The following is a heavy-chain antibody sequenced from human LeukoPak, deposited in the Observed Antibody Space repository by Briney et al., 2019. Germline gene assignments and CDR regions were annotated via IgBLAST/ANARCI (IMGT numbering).Heavy chain of an antibody. CDR1: GFTFSSYS. CDR2: ISSSSSTI. D-gene: IGHD1-26*01. V-gene: IGHV3-48*01. J-gene: IGHJ4*02. Sequence: GGSLRLSCAASGFTFSSYSMNWVRQAPGKGLEWVSYISSSSSTIYYADSVKGRFTISRDNSKNTLYLQMNSLRAEDTAVYYCARVNSGSYYDFDYWGQGTLVTVSS. CDR3: ARVNSGSYYDFDY.